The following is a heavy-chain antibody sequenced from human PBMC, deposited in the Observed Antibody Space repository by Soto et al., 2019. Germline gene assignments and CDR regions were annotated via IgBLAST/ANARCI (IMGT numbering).Heavy chain of an antibody. D-gene: IGHD5-18*01. J-gene: IGHJ4*02. CDR3: ATRDTGREY. CDR1: GASIGSHDF. Sequence: QVQLQQSGPGLVKPSGTLSLTCAVSGASIGSHDFWTWVCPPPGQGLEWIGESHQSGNTNYNSSLESRFTVIWEKSKYLFLRQLSAVTVAVTAVYYCATRDTGREYWGQGTLVSVSS. CDR2: SHQSGNT. V-gene: IGHV4-4*02.